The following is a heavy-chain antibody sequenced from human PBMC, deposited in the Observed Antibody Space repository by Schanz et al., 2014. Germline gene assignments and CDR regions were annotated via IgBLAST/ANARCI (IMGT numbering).Heavy chain of an antibody. CDR2: MNPKTGNT. V-gene: IGHV1-18*01. D-gene: IGHD3-3*01. J-gene: IGHJ4*02. Sequence: QVQLVQSGAEVKKPGASVRVSCKASGYTFTTYAMSWVRQAPGQGLEWMGWMNPKTGNTDHAQKFQGRVTMTTDTSTSTVYMALTDLRSDDTAVYYCARDRRFFDRDDLYYFDSWGQGTLVTVSS. CDR1: GYTFTTYA. CDR3: ARDRRFFDRDDLYYFDS.